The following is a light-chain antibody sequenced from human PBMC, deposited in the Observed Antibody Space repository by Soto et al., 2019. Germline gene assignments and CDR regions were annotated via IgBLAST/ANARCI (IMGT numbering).Light chain of an antibody. Sequence: DIQMTQSPSTLSGSVGDRVTITCRASQTISSWLAWYQQKPGKAPKLLIYKASTLKSGDPSRFSGSGSGTEFALTISSLQPEDFATYYGQHYNSYSEAFGQGTKVELK. CDR1: QTISSW. CDR2: KAS. J-gene: IGKJ1*01. CDR3: QHYNSYSEA. V-gene: IGKV1-5*03.